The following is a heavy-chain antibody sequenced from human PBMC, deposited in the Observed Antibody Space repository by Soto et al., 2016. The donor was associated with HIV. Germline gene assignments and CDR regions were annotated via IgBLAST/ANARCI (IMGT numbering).Heavy chain of an antibody. J-gene: IGHJ6*02. CDR2: INWNGGST. D-gene: IGHD3-10*01. Sequence: EVQLVESGGGVVRPGGSLRLSCAASGFTFDDYGMSWVRQAPGKGLEWVSGINWNGGSTTYADSVKGRSTISRDNAENFLYLQMNSLRAEDTALYYCARDRGYYYGSGSSKAVYYYGMDVWGQGTTVTVSS. V-gene: IGHV3-20*04. CDR1: GFTFDDYG. CDR3: ARDRGYYYGSGSSKAVYYYGMDV.